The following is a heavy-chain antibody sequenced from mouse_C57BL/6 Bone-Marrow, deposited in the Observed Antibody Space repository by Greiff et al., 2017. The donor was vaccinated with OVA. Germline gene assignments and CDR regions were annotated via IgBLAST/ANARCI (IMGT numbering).Heavy chain of an antibody. D-gene: IGHD1-1*02. CDR1: GYTFTDYY. CDR3: ARHDYAHLVS. J-gene: IGHJ2*01. Sequence: QVQLQQSGAELVRPGASVKLSCKASGYTFTDYYINWVKQRPGQGLEWIARIYPGSGNTYYNEKFKGKATLTAEKSSSTAYMQLSSLTSEDSAVYFCARHDYAHLVSWGQRTTLTVSS. V-gene: IGHV1-76*01. CDR2: IYPGSGNT.